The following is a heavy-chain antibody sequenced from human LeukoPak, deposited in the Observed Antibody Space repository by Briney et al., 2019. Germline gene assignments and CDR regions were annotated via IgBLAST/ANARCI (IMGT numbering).Heavy chain of an antibody. V-gene: IGHV1-18*01. J-gene: IGHJ4*02. CDR2: ISPYNGNT. CDR3: TRVSSGWYYFDY. D-gene: IGHD6-19*01. CDR1: GYTFTSYG. Sequence: ASVKVSCKASGYTFTSYGISWVRQAPGQGLEWMGWISPYNGNTNYAQKLQGRVTMTTDTSTSTAYMELRSLRSDDTAVYYCTRVSSGWYYFDYWSQGTLVTVSS.